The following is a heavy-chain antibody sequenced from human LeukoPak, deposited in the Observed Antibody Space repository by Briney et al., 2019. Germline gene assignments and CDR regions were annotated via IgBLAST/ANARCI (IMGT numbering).Heavy chain of an antibody. D-gene: IGHD3-16*02. V-gene: IGHV3-30*01. J-gene: IGHJ4*02. CDR2: N. Sequence: NSSPSSVKGRFPISRHNSKNTLYLQMNSLRAEDTAVYYCARESDYVWGSYRYTGYFDYWGQGTLVTVSP. CDR3: ARESDYVWGSYRYTGYFDY.